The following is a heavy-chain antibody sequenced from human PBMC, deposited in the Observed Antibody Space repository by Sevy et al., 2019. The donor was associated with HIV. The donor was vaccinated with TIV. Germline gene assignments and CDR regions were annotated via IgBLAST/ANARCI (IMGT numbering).Heavy chain of an antibody. CDR2: ISYIGST. Sequence: SETLSLTCTVSGGSLSSGSYYWSWIRQPPGQGLEWIGYISYIGSTNYNPSLKSRVTISVDTSKNQLSLRLASVTAADTAVYYCVRDRIAAAGGYFDNWGQGTLVTVSS. CDR3: VRDRIAAAGGYFDN. D-gene: IGHD6-13*01. J-gene: IGHJ4*02. V-gene: IGHV4-61*01. CDR1: GGSLSSGSYY.